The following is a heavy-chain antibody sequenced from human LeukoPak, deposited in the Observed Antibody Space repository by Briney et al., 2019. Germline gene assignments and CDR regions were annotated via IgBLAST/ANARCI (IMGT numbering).Heavy chain of an antibody. CDR3: ATARTRHSSSSIPFQH. CDR2: IYPGDSDT. D-gene: IGHD6-6*01. CDR1: GYSFTSYW. J-gene: IGHJ1*01. V-gene: IGHV5-51*01. Sequence: GESLKISCKGSGYSFTSYWIGWVRQMPGKGLEWMGIIYPGDSDTRYSPSFQGQVTISADKSISTAYLQWSSLKASDTAMYYCATARTRHSSSSIPFQHWGQGTLVTVSS.